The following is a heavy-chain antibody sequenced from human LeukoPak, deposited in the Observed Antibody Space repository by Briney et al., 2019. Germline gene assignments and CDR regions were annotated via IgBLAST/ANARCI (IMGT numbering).Heavy chain of an antibody. CDR3: VKERDYYFDY. CDR1: GFNFDDYA. Sequence: PGRSLRLSCAASGFNFDDYAMHWVRQTPEKGLEWVLGITWNSGTIAYADSVKGRFIISRDNAKNSLYLQMNSLRPEDTALYYCVKERDYYFDYWGQGTLVTVSS. CDR2: ITWNSGTI. J-gene: IGHJ4*02. D-gene: IGHD2-21*02. V-gene: IGHV3-9*01.